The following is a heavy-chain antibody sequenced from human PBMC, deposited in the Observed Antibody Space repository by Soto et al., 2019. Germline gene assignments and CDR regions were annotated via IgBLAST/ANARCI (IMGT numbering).Heavy chain of an antibody. D-gene: IGHD4-17*01. Sequence: SETLSLTCAVSSGPISSSNVWSWVRQPPGKGLEWIGEIYHSGSTNYNPSLKSRVTISVDKSKNQFSLKLSSVTAADTVVYYCAVDYGDYVLDYWGQGTLVTVSS. CDR1: SGPISSSNV. V-gene: IGHV4-4*02. CDR2: IYHSGST. CDR3: AVDYGDYVLDY. J-gene: IGHJ4*02.